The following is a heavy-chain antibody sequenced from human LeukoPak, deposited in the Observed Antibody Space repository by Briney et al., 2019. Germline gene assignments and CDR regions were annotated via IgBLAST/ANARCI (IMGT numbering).Heavy chain of an antibody. J-gene: IGHJ4*02. Sequence: GSLRLSCAASGFTFSTYAMSWVRQAPGQGLEWVSSISGDGGSTYYAESVKGRFTISRDNSKNTLYLQMNSLRAEDTAVYYCAKRPDCSTTNCFRFEYWGQGTLVTVSS. CDR3: AKRPDCSTTNCFRFEY. CDR2: ISGDGGST. V-gene: IGHV3-23*01. D-gene: IGHD2-2*01. CDR1: GFTFSTYA.